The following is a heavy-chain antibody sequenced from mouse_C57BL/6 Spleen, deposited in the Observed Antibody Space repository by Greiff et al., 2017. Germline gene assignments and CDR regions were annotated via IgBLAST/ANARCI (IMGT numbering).Heavy chain of an antibody. CDR1: GYTFTSYW. D-gene: IGHD1-1*01. CDR2: IHPNSGST. V-gene: IGHV1-64*01. CDR3: ARAPNYGSSYWYLDV. Sequence: QVQLQQPGAELVKPGASVKLSCKASGYTFTSYWMHWVKQRPGQGLEWIGMIHPNSGSTNYNEKFKSKATLTVDKSSSTAYMQLSSLTSEDSAVYYCARAPNYGSSYWYLDVWGTGTTVTVSS. J-gene: IGHJ1*03.